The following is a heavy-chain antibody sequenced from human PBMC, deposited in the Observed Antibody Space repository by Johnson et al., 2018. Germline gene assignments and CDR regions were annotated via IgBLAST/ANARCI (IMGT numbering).Heavy chain of an antibody. Sequence: VQLVESGAEVKKPGSSVKVSCKVSGGTFSKYAISWVRQAPGQGLEWLGGIISFFGRTHYAQNFQGRVTITADESTSTAYMEMSSLRSEDTALYYCARERGGVANALDIWGQGTMVTVSS. V-gene: IGHV1-69*01. CDR1: GGTFSKYA. D-gene: IGHD3-16*01. CDR2: IISFFGRT. CDR3: ARERGGVANALDI. J-gene: IGHJ3*02.